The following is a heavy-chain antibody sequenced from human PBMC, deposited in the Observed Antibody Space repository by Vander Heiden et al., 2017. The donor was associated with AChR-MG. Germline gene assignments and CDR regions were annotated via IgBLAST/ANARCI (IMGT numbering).Heavy chain of an antibody. CDR3: AKDRLAERYYVSSGYYPFDY. CDR2: VSGSGGST. CDR1: GFTISSYA. J-gene: IGHJ4*02. V-gene: IGHV3-23*01. Sequence: EVQLLESGGGLVQPGGSLRLSGAASGFTISSYAISGGRQAPGKGLEWVSAVSGSGGSTYYADSVKGRFTISRDNSKNTLYLQMNSLRAEDTAIFYCAKDRLAERYYVSSGYYPFDYWGQGTLVTVSS. D-gene: IGHD3-22*01.